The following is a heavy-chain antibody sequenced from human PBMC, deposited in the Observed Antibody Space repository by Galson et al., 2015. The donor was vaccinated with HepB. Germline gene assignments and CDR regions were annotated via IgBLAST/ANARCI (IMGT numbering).Heavy chain of an antibody. D-gene: IGHD3-10*01. CDR1: EFTFSSCW. CDR2: INPDGSEK. Sequence: SLRLSCAASEFTFSSCWMNWVRQAPGKGLEWVANINPDGSEKYYVASLKGRFTISRDNAKNSLYLQMDSLRAEDTAVYYYARRISLVRGIITKPDYYYGMDVWGQGTTVTVAS. J-gene: IGHJ6*02. V-gene: IGHV3-7*03. CDR3: ARRISLVRGIITKPDYYYGMDV.